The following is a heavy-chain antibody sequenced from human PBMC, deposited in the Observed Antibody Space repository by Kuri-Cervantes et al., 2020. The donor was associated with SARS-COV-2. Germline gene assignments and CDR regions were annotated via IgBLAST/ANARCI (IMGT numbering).Heavy chain of an antibody. CDR1: AFSFSDYY. D-gene: IGHD3-3*01. J-gene: IGHJ4*02. Sequence: GESLKISCAASAFSFSDYYMSWIRQAPGKGLEWVSYISSTGSTLDYADSVKGRFTISRDNAKNSLYLQMNSLRAEDTAVYYCVETRWNFDFWSGYSFLDYWGQGTLVVASS. CDR3: VETRWNFDFWSGYSFLDY. V-gene: IGHV3-11*04. CDR2: ISSTGSTL.